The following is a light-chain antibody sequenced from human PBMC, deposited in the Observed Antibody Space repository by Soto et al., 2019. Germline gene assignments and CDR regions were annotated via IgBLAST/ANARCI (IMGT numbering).Light chain of an antibody. CDR3: MQGSHWPPIT. CDR1: QSISSY. V-gene: IGKV1-39*01. J-gene: IGKJ5*01. CDR2: AAS. Sequence: DIQMTQSPSPLSASVGDTVIITCRASQSISSYLNWYQQKPGKAPKLLIYAASSLQSGVPDRFSGSGSGTDFTLKISRVEAEDVGLYYCMQGSHWPPITFGQGTRLEVK.